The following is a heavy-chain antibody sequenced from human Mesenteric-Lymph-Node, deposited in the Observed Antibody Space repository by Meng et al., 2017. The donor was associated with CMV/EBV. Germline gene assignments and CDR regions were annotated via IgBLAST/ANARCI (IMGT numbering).Heavy chain of an antibody. CDR2: ISGSGGST. D-gene: IGHD3-3*01. CDR1: GFSFNSYA. CDR3: AKSGADFWSGYYMEGYLDY. J-gene: IGHJ4*02. V-gene: IGHV3-23*01. Sequence: GESLKISCAASGFSFNSYAMSWVRQAAGKGLEWVSGISGSGGSTYYADSVKGRFTISRDKSKNTVYLQMNSLRAEDTAVYYCAKSGADFWSGYYMEGYLDYWGQGTLVTVSS.